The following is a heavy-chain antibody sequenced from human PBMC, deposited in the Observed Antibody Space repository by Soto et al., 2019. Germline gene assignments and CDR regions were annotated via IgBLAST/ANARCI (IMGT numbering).Heavy chain of an antibody. V-gene: IGHV4-31*03. CDR2: IYYSGST. CDR1: GGSISSGGYY. D-gene: IGHD3-9*01. J-gene: IGHJ6*02. CDR3: AREYYDILTGYYYGMDV. Sequence: SETLSLTCTVSGGSISSGGYYWSWIRQHPGKGLEWIGYIYYSGSTYYNPSLKSRVTISVDTSKNQFSLKLSSVTAADTAVYYCAREYYDILTGYYYGMDVWGQGTTVTVSS.